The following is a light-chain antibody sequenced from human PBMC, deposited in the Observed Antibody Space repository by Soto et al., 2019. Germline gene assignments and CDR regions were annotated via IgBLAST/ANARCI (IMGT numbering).Light chain of an antibody. Sequence: QSALTHPPSASGSPGQSVTLSCTATSSDVGGSNFVSWYQHHPGKAPQLLIYEVSKRPTGVPDRFSASKSGNTASLTVSGLQTEDEADYYCGSYEGSSNFVFGSGNKVTVL. CDR2: EVS. J-gene: IGLJ1*01. CDR1: SSDVGGSNF. V-gene: IGLV2-8*01. CDR3: GSYEGSSNFV.